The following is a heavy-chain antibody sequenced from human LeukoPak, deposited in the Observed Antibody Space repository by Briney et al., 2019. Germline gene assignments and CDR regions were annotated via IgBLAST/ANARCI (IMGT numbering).Heavy chain of an antibody. D-gene: IGHD3-22*01. V-gene: IGHV1-69*13. CDR3: ARVGPYDSSGYNHYYYYYGMDV. Sequence: SVKVSCKASGGTFSSYAISWVRQAPGQGLEWMGGIIPIFGTASYAQKFQGRVTITADESTSTAYMELGSLRSEDTAVYYCARVGPYDSSGYNHYYYYYGMDVWGQGTTVTVSS. CDR1: GGTFSSYA. J-gene: IGHJ6*02. CDR2: IIPIFGTA.